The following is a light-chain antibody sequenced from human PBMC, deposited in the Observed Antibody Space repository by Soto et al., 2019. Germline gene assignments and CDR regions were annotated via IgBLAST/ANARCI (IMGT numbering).Light chain of an antibody. V-gene: IGKV1-6*01. Sequence: AIQMTQSPSSLSASVGDRVTITCRATQGIRNDLGWYQQKSGKAPKLLIYGASNLQSGVPSRFSGSGSGTDFTLTISSLQCEDFTTYYCLQDYNYPLTFGQGTSLEIK. CDR3: LQDYNYPLT. CDR2: GAS. CDR1: QGIRND. J-gene: IGKJ2*01.